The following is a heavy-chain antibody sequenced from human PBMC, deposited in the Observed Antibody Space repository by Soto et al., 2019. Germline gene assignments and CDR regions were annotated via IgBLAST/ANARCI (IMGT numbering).Heavy chain of an antibody. CDR3: SIDTKFQPLAHYSSGMAV. CDR2: IWYDGSNK. V-gene: IGHV3-33*01. D-gene: IGHD6-13*01. CDR1: GFTFSSYG. Sequence: QVQLVESGGGVVQPGRSLRLSCAASGFTFSSYGMHWVRQAPGKGLEWVAVIWYDGSNKYYADSVKGRFTISRDNSKNPLSLQLNTLRAEDTAVYYCSIDTKFQPLAHYSSGMAVCSQGTTVTVSS. J-gene: IGHJ6*02.